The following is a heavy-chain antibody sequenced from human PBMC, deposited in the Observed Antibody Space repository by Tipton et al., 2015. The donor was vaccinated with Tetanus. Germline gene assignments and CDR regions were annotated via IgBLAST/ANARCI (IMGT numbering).Heavy chain of an antibody. Sequence: PELVKPSGTLSLTCTVSGDSISSSWKWWSWVRQPPGKGLEWIGGILQSGSTHYSPSLKSRATISVDKFNNEFSLTVTTVTAADTAVYFCARETNGFSNWGQGTLVTVSS. CDR1: GDSISSSWKW. J-gene: IGHJ4*02. CDR3: ARETNGFSN. V-gene: IGHV4-4*02. CDR2: ILQSGST. D-gene: IGHD2/OR15-2a*01.